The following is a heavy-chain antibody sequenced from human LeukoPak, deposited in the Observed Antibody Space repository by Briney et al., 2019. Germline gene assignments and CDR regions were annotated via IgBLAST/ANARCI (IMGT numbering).Heavy chain of an antibody. V-gene: IGHV3-23*01. Sequence: GGSLRLSCAASGFTFSNYAMSWVRQAPGKGLEWVSAIRGSGYTTYYAGSVKGRFTISRDNSKNTLYLQMNSLRAEDTAVYFCAKLVCADCTSSGLTVAFDHWGQGTLVTVSS. CDR3: AKLVCADCTSSGLTVAFDH. CDR2: IRGSGYTT. CDR1: GFTFSNYA. D-gene: IGHD2-2*01. J-gene: IGHJ4*02.